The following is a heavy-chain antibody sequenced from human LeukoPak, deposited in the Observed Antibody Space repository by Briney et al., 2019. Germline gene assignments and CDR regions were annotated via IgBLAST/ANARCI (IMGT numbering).Heavy chain of an antibody. CDR3: ARDMGPDGSGYPFDY. J-gene: IGHJ4*02. CDR1: GFTFSSYW. V-gene: IGHV3-74*01. CDR2: INSDGSST. D-gene: IGHD3-22*01. Sequence: PGGSLRLSCAASGFTFSSYWMHWVRQAPGKGLVGVSRINSDGSSTSYADSVKGRFTISRDNAKNSLYLQMNSLRAEEMALYYSARDMGPDGSGYPFDYLGEGTLVTVSS.